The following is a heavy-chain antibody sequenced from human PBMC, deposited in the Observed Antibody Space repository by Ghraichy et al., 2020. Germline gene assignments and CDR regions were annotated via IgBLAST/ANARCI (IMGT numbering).Heavy chain of an antibody. CDR2: ITHSGSA. CDR3: ARGLRVVVLTDSSSWFDH. J-gene: IGHJ5*02. Sequence: SQTLSLTCAVYGGPFNCHYWTWLRQLPGKVLELIGEITHSGSATYKPSLRGRVTMSVDTSKNQFSLKLNSLTAADTAVYFCARGLRVVVLTDSSSWFDHWGQGTPVTVSS. D-gene: IGHD2-21*02. CDR1: GGPFNCHY. V-gene: IGHV4-34*01.